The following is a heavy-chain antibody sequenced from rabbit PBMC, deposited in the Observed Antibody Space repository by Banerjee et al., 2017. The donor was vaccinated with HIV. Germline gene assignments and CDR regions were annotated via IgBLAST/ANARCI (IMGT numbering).Heavy chain of an antibody. J-gene: IGHJ6*01. V-gene: IGHV1S45*01. CDR1: GFTLSSYW. Sequence: QEQLVESGGGLVQPGASLTLTCKASGFTLSSYWMWWVRQAPGKGLEWIACIGAGSSGTTYYASWAKGRFTISKTSSTTVTLQMTSLTVADTATYFCARRLTSTSDYGGVDLWGPGTLVTVS. CDR3: ARRLTSTSDYGGVDL. CDR2: IGAGSSGTT. D-gene: IGHD1-1*01.